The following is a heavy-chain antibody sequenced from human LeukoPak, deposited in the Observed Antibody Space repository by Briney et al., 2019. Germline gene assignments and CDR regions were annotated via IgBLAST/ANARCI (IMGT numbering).Heavy chain of an antibody. CDR3: AKDTKLLWFGESSLYFDY. D-gene: IGHD3-10*01. CDR1: GFTFDDYA. CDR2: ISGDGGST. J-gene: IGHJ4*02. Sequence: GGSLRLSCAASGFTFDDYAMHWVRQAPGKGLEWVSLISGDGGSTYYADSVKGRFTISRDNSKNSLYLRMNSLRTEDTALYYCAKDTKLLWFGESSLYFDYWGQGTLVTVSS. V-gene: IGHV3-43*02.